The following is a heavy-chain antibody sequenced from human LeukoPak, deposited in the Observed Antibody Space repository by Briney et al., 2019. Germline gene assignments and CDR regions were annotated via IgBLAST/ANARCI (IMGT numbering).Heavy chain of an antibody. V-gene: IGHV1-2*02. CDR2: INPNSGGT. CDR1: GYTFTGYY. CDR3: ARGAPSQWLVNSADPFDY. D-gene: IGHD6-19*01. Sequence: ASVKVSCKASGYTFTGYYMHWVRQAPGQGLEWMGWINPNSGGTNYAQKFQGRVTMTRDTSISTAYMELSRLRSDDTAVYYCARGAPSQWLVNSADPFDYWGQGTLVTVSS. J-gene: IGHJ4*02.